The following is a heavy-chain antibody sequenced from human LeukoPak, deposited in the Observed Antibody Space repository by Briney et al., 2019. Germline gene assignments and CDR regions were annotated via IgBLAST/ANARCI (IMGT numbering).Heavy chain of an antibody. CDR1: GFTVSSNY. Sequence: GGSLRLSCAASGFTVSSNYMSWVRQAPGKGLEWVSVIYSGGSTYYADSVKGRFTISRDNSKNTLYLQMNSLRAEDTAVYYCARDDYGETPLDYWGQGTLVTVSS. D-gene: IGHD4-17*01. CDR3: ARDDYGETPLDY. V-gene: IGHV3-53*01. J-gene: IGHJ4*02. CDR2: IYSGGST.